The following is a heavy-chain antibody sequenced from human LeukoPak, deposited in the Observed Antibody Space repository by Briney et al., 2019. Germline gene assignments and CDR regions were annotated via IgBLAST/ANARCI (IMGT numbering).Heavy chain of an antibody. J-gene: IGHJ6*03. V-gene: IGHV3-30*04. Sequence: GGSLRLSCAASGFTFSSYVMHWVRQAPGKGLEWVAIISYDGSNEYYADSVKGRFTISRDNSKNTLYLQMNSLRAEDTAVYYCAKLGRKATGLWTRVRPSLLNYMDVWGKGTTVTISS. CDR3: AKLGRKATGLWTRVRPSLLNYMDV. CDR1: GFTFSSYV. D-gene: IGHD3/OR15-3a*01. CDR2: ISYDGSNE.